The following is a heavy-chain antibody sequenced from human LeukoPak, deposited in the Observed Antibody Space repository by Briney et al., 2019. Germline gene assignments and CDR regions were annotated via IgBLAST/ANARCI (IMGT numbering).Heavy chain of an antibody. Sequence: GGSLTLSCAASGFTFDDYAMHWVRQAPGKGLEWVSGISWNSGSIGYADSVKGRFTISRDNAKNSLYLQMNSLRAEDTAVYYCARDRGYFDYWGQGTLVTVSS. J-gene: IGHJ4*02. V-gene: IGHV3-9*01. CDR3: ARDRGYFDY. CDR2: ISWNSGSI. CDR1: GFTFDDYA.